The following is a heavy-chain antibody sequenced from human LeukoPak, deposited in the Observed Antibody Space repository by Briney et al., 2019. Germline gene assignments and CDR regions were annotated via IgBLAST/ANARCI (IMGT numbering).Heavy chain of an antibody. CDR1: GFTVSSNY. CDR3: ARHQGGSYYVYFQH. Sequence: GGSLRLSCAASGFTVSSNYMSWVRQAPGKGLEWVSVIYSGGSTYYADSVKGRSTISRDNSKNTLYLQMNSLRAEDTAVYYCARHQGGSYYVYFQHWGQGTLVTVSS. CDR2: IYSGGST. V-gene: IGHV3-53*01. J-gene: IGHJ1*01. D-gene: IGHD1-26*01.